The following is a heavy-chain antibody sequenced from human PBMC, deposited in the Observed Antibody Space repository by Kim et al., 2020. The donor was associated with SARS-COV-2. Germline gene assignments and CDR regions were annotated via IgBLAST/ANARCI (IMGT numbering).Heavy chain of an antibody. CDR3: ASRNGYDYGDPIDY. V-gene: IGHV1-69*01. Sequence: ARKFKGRVTITADESTSTAYMELSSLRSEDTAVYYCASRNGYDYGDPIDYWGQGTLVTVSS. D-gene: IGHD4-17*01. J-gene: IGHJ4*02.